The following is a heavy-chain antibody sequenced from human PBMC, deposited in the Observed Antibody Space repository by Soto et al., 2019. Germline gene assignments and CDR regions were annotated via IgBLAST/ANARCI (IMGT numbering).Heavy chain of an antibody. J-gene: IGHJ4*02. CDR1: GYTFTSYA. CDR3: GRGKSRNSSGYFY. CDR2: INAGNGNT. V-gene: IGHV1-3*01. Sequence: QVQLVQSGAEVKKPGASVKVSCKASGYTFTSYAMHWVRQAPGQRLEWMGWINAGNGNTKYSQKFQGRVTITRDTTASTTYLEMSSLRSENTAVYCCGRGKSRNSSGYFYRGKGTLV. D-gene: IGHD3-22*01.